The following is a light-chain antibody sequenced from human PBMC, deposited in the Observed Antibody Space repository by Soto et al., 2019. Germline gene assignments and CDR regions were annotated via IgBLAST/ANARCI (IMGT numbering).Light chain of an antibody. Sequence: SQMTQSPSSLSGAVWDIVTIACRASQTISSWLAWYQQKPGKAPKLLIYKASTLKSGVPSRFSGSGSETEFILTISSLQPDDFATYYCQDYSDNSWTFGQGTKVDIK. CDR1: QTISSW. CDR3: QDYSDNSWT. J-gene: IGKJ1*01. V-gene: IGKV1-5*03. CDR2: KAS.